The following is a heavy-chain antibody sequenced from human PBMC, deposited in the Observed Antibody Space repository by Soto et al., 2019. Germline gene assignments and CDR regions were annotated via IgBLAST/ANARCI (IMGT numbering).Heavy chain of an antibody. V-gene: IGHV1-69*13. CDR1: GGTFSSYA. CDR3: ARGATIFGVVTVFDY. CDR2: IIPIFGTA. Sequence: SVKVSCKASGGTFSSYAISWVRQAPGQGLEWMGGIIPIFGTANYAQKFQGRVTITADESTSTAYMELSSLRSEDTAVYYCARGATIFGVVTVFDYWGQGTLVTVSS. J-gene: IGHJ4*02. D-gene: IGHD3-3*01.